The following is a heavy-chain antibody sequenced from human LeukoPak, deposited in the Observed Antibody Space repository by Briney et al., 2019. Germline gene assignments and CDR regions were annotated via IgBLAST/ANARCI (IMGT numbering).Heavy chain of an antibody. D-gene: IGHD6-13*01. J-gene: IGHJ6*03. V-gene: IGHV4-4*07. CDR1: GGSISSYY. CDR2: IYTSGST. Sequence: SETLSLTCTVSGGSISSYYWSWIRQPAGKGLEWIGRIYTSGSTNYNPSLKSRVTMSVDTSKNQFSLKLSSVTAADTAVYYCASAGDGSSPGGTYYYYYYMDVWGKGTTVTVSS. CDR3: ASAGDGSSPGGTYYYYYYMDV.